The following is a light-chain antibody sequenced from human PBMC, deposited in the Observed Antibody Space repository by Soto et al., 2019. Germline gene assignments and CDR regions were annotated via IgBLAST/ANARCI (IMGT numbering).Light chain of an antibody. CDR1: QDIDIS. CDR3: QQLERYPST. J-gene: IGKJ4*01. CDR2: AAS. V-gene: IGKV1-9*01. Sequence: GDRVTITCRASQDIDISLAWFQQRPGKAPKVLIYAASGLVTGVPPTFSGSGSGTEFTLTISSLQPEDFATYYCQQLERYPSTFGGGTKVDIK.